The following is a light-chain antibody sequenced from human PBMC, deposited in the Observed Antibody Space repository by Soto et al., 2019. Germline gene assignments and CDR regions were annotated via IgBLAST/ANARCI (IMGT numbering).Light chain of an antibody. J-gene: IGKJ1*01. Sequence: IHMTHSPSSLSASVLYRVTITFLASQSISSYLNWYQQKPGKAPKLLIYKASTLKSGVPSRFSGSGSGTEFTLTISSLQPDDFATYYCQHYNSYSEAFGQGTKVDIK. CDR3: QHYNSYSEA. V-gene: IGKV1-5*03. CDR2: KAS. CDR1: QSISSY.